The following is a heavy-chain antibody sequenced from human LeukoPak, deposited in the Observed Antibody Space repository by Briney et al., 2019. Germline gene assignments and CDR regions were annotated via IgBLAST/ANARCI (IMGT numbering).Heavy chain of an antibody. Sequence: GGSLRLSCAASGFTFSSYWMSWVRQAPGKGLEWVANIKQDGSEKYYVDSVKGRFTISRDNAKNSLYLQMNSMRAEDTAVYYCARDSRWLHARAFDIWGQGTMVTVSS. CDR3: ARDSRWLHARAFDI. D-gene: IGHD5-24*01. J-gene: IGHJ3*02. V-gene: IGHV3-7*01. CDR1: GFTFSSYW. CDR2: IKQDGSEK.